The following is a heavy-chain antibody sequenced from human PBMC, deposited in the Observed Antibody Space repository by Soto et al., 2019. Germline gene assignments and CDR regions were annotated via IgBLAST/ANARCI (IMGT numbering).Heavy chain of an antibody. J-gene: IGHJ5*02. CDR3: AREGGGAVAGTGSWFDP. CDR2: IIPIFSTA. V-gene: IGHV1-69*01. Sequence: QVQLVQSGAEVKKPGSSVKVSCKASGGTFSSYAISWVRQAPGQGLEWMGGIIPIFSTANYAQKFQGRVTSTADESTRAAYMELRSLRSEDTAVYYCAREGGGAVAGTGSWFDPWGQGTLVTVSS. D-gene: IGHD6-19*01. CDR1: GGTFSSYA.